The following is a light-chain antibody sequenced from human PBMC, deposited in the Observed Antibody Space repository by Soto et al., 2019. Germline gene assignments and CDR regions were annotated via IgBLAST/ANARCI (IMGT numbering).Light chain of an antibody. CDR1: QSVTTY. J-gene: IGKJ5*01. CDR3: QQRSDWPIT. CDR2: DAS. V-gene: IGKV3-11*01. Sequence: EIVLTQSPATLSLSRGEGATLSCRASQSVTTYLAWYQHKPGQAPRLLIYDASNRATGLPARFSGSGSGTDVTLTISSLEPEDFAVYYCQQRSDWPITFGQGTRLEIK.